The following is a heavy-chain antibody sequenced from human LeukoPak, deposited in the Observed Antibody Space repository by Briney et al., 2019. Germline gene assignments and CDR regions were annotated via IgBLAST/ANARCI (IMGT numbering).Heavy chain of an antibody. Sequence: GGSLRLSCAVSGFTVTSNYMSWVRQAPGKGLEWVSVVYPGGFTYHADSVKGRFTISRDTSKHTVYLQMNSLRAEDTAVYYCAIGGVIWRMDVWGQGTTVTVSS. V-gene: IGHV3-66*01. J-gene: IGHJ6*02. CDR3: AIGGVIWRMDV. CDR2: VYPGGFT. D-gene: IGHD2/OR15-2a*01. CDR1: GFTVTSNY.